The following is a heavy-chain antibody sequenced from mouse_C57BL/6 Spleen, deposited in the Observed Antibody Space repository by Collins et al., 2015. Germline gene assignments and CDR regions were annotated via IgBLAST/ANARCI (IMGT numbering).Heavy chain of an antibody. CDR2: ST. V-gene: IGHV5-12-1*01. J-gene: IGHJ3*01. CDR3: ARRSPLAY. Sequence: STYYPDTVKGRFTISRDNAKNTLYLQMSSLKSEDTAMYYCARRSPLAYWGQGTLVTVSA.